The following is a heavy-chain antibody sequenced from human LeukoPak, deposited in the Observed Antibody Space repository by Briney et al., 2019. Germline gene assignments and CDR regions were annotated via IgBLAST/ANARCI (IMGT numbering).Heavy chain of an antibody. J-gene: IGHJ6*03. CDR3: ARYYYGSGRYYYYMDV. Sequence: ASVKVSCKASGYTFTSYAISWVRQAPGQGLEWMGWISAYNGNTNYAQKLQGRVIMTTDTSTSTAYMELRSLRSDDTAVYYCARYYYGSGRYYYYMDVWGKGTTVTVSS. V-gene: IGHV1-18*01. D-gene: IGHD3-10*01. CDR1: GYTFTSYA. CDR2: ISAYNGNT.